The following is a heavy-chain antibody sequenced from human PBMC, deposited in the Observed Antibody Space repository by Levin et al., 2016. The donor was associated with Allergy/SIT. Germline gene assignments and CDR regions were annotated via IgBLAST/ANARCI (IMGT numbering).Heavy chain of an antibody. CDR1: GFTFSSYW. J-gene: IGHJ4*02. Sequence: GESLKISCAASGFTFSSYWMSWVRQAPGRGLEWVANIKQDGSEKYYVDSVKGRFTISRDNSKNTLYLQMNSLRAEDTAVYYCAREGSGSYPFDYWGQGTLVTVSS. V-gene: IGHV3-7*01. CDR3: AREGSGSYPFDY. CDR2: IKQDGSEK. D-gene: IGHD1-26*01.